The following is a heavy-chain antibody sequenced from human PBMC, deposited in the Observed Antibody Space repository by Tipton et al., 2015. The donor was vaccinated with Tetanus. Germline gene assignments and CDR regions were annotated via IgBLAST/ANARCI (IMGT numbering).Heavy chain of an antibody. CDR1: GFTFRSYW. V-gene: IGHV3-11*01. CDR3: ARDNYDSKDFSDY. Sequence: GSLRLSCVASGFTFRSYWMSWVRQAPGKGLEWVAYISASGHPIFYTDSVKGRFTISTDNTKNHLYLQMNSLRVEDTGLYFCARDNYDSKDFSDYWGQGTLITVSS. D-gene: IGHD3-3*01. J-gene: IGHJ4*02. CDR2: ISASGHPI.